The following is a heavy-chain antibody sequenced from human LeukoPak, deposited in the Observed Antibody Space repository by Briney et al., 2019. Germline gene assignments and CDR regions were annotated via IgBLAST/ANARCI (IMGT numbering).Heavy chain of an antibody. D-gene: IGHD1-26*01. J-gene: IGHJ4*02. CDR3: ARDKWEGATKFDH. CDR2: IHTNTGNP. V-gene: IGHV7-4-1*02. Sequence: GASVKVSCKASGYSFTNYAINWVRQAPGQGLEWMGWIHTNTGNPTYAQGFAGRFVFSLDTSVNTAYLHITSLKPEDTAVYYCARDKWEGATKFDHWGQGTLVTVSS. CDR1: GYSFTNYA.